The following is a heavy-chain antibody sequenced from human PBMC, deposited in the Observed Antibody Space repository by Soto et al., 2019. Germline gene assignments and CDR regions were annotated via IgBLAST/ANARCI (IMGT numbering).Heavy chain of an antibody. CDR3: AREAIGAYYYYYGMDV. CDR2: IYYSGST. Sequence: SSETLSLTCTVSGGSVSSGSYYWSWIRQPPGKGLEWIGYIYYSGSTNYNPSLKSRVTISVDTSKNQFSLKLSSVTAADTAVYYCAREAIGAYYYYYGMDVWGQGTTVTVSS. D-gene: IGHD3-22*01. J-gene: IGHJ6*02. V-gene: IGHV4-61*01. CDR1: GGSVSSGSYY.